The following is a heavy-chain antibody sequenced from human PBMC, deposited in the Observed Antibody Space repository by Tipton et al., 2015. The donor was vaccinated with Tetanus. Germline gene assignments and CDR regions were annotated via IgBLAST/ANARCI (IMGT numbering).Heavy chain of an antibody. D-gene: IGHD6-13*01. J-gene: IGHJ6*02. CDR3: ARNRAAAGPPAVDYYYSGMDV. V-gene: IGHV1-46*01. Sequence: QLVQSGAEVKKPGASVKVSCKASGYTFTSYYMHWVRQAPGQGLEWMGIINPSGGSTSYAQKFQGRVTMTRDTSTSTVYMELSSLGSEDTAVYYCARNRAAAGPPAVDYYYSGMDVWGQGTTVTVSS. CDR2: INPSGGST. CDR1: GYTFTSYY.